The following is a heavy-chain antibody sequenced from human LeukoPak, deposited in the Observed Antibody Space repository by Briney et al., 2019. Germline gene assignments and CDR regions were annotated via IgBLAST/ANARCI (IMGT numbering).Heavy chain of an antibody. D-gene: IGHD3-22*01. Sequence: SETLSLTCAVYGGSFSGYYWSWIRQPPGKGLEWIGEINHSGSTNYNPSLKSRVTISVDTSKNQFSLKLSSVTAADTAVYYCARAGDSSGYYRIDYWRQGTLVTVSS. J-gene: IGHJ4*02. V-gene: IGHV4-34*01. CDR1: GGSFSGYY. CDR2: INHSGST. CDR3: ARAGDSSGYYRIDY.